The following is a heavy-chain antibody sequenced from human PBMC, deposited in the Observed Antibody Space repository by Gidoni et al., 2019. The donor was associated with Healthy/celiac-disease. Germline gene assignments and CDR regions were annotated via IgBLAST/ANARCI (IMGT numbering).Heavy chain of an antibody. CDR2: SSSSSSYI. CDR1: GFTFSSYS. V-gene: IGHV3-21*01. J-gene: IGHJ2*01. D-gene: IGHD3-10*02. Sequence: EVQLVESGGGLVKPGGSLRLSCAASGFTFSSYSMNWVRQAPGKGLEWVSASSSSSSYIYYADSVKGRFTISRDNAKNSLYLQMNSLRAEDTAVYYCARGMFFVVWYFDLWGRGTLVTVSS. CDR3: ARGMFFVVWYFDL.